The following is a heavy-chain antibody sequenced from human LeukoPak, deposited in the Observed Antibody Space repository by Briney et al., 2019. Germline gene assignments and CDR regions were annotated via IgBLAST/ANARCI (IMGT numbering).Heavy chain of an antibody. V-gene: IGHV4-59*12. J-gene: IGHJ2*01. CDR3: ARAMYYYDSSGYIYWYFDL. D-gene: IGHD3-22*01. CDR2: IYYSGST. Sequence: SETLSLTCPVSGGSISSYYWSWIRQPPGKGLEWIGYIYYSGSTNYNPSLRSRVTISVDKSKNQFSLKLSSVTAADTAVYYCARAMYYYDSSGYIYWYFDLWGRGTLVTVSS. CDR1: GGSISSYY.